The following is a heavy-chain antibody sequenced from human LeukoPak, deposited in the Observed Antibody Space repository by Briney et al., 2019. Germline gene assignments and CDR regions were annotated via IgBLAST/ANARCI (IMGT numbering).Heavy chain of an antibody. CDR3: ARSQEGYFDSWSGYHYYYYMDV. CDR1: GGSISSGDYY. D-gene: IGHD3-3*01. CDR2: TFTTGST. Sequence: SQTLSLTCTVSGGSISSGDYYWSWIRQPPGKGLEWIGRTFTTGSTKYNPSLKSRVTMSLDTSKNQFSLRLSSVTAADTAVYYCARSQEGYFDSWSGYHYYYYMDVWGKGTTVTVSS. V-gene: IGHV4-61*02. J-gene: IGHJ6*03.